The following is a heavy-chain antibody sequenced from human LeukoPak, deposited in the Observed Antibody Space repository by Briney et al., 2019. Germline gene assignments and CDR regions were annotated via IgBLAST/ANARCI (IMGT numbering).Heavy chain of an antibody. CDR2: ISGSGGST. Sequence: GESLTLSCAASGFNFSSYAMSWVRQAPGKGLEWVSAISGSGGSTYYADSVKGRFTISKDHSKNTLYLQMNSPRAEDTAVYYCAKGAFVGDAMPDTFDIWGQGKMVTVSP. J-gene: IGHJ3*02. CDR3: AKGAFVGDAMPDTFDI. CDR1: GFNFSSYA. V-gene: IGHV3-23*01. D-gene: IGHD2-2*01.